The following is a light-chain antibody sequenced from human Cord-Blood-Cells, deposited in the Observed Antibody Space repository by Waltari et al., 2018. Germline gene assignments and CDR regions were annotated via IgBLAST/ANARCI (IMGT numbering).Light chain of an antibody. CDR3: QQYNSYSWT. J-gene: IGKJ1*01. CDR2: VAF. V-gene: IGKV1-5*01. CDR1: QSISSW. Sequence: DIQMTQSPSTLSASVGDRVTITCRASQSISSWLDWYQQKPGKAPKLLIYVAFSLESGVPSRFSGSGSGTEVTLTISSLEPDDCATYYCQQYNSYSWTFGQGTKVEIK.